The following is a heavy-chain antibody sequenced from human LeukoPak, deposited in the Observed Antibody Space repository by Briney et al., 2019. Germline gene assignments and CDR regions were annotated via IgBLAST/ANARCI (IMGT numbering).Heavy chain of an antibody. CDR2: ISSGTSYI. CDR3: ARDPTSSWETAFDI. Sequence: GGSLRLSCAASGFTFNNYWMRWVRQAPGKGLEWVSSISSGTSYIYYADSVKGRFTISRDNAKNSLYLQMNSLRAEDTAVYYCARDPTSSWETAFDIWGQGTMVTVSS. CDR1: GFTFNNYW. J-gene: IGHJ3*02. D-gene: IGHD1-26*01. V-gene: IGHV3-21*01.